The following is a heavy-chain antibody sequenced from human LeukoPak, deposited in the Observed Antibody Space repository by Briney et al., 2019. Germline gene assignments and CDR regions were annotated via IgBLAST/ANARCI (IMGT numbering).Heavy chain of an antibody. CDR3: ARGHFGLDV. Sequence: GGSLRLSCAASGFTFSSYWMNWARQAPGKGLEWVASINHNGNVNYYVDSVKGRFTISRDNAKNSLYLQMNSLRAEDTAVHYCARGHFGLDVWGQGTTVTVSS. CDR1: GFTFSSYW. CDR2: INHNGNVN. J-gene: IGHJ6*02. V-gene: IGHV3-7*03.